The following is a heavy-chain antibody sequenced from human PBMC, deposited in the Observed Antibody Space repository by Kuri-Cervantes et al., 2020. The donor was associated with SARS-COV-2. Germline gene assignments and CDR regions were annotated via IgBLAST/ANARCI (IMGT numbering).Heavy chain of an antibody. CDR2: INGDSTVI. CDR1: GFSFNDQY. Sequence: GGSLRLSCAVSGFSFNDQYMSWIRQAPGKGLEWVSHINGDSTVIEYADSVKGRFIISRDNAKNTLYLQMNSLRAEDTAVYYCAKADWANYYYYYGMDVWGQGTTVTVSS. D-gene: IGHD3-9*01. J-gene: IGHJ6*02. CDR3: AKADWANYYYYYGMDV. V-gene: IGHV3-11*01.